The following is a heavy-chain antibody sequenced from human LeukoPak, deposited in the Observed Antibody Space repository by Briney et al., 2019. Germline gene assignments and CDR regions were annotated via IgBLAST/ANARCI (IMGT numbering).Heavy chain of an antibody. J-gene: IGHJ1*01. Sequence: ASVKVSCKASGYTFTSYYMHWVQQAPGQGLEWMGIINPSGGSTSYAQKFQGRVTMTRDTSTSTVYMELSSLRSEDTAVYYCASLGIAVSTLQHWGQGTLVTVSS. CDR3: ASLGIAVSTLQH. CDR1: GYTFTSYY. V-gene: IGHV1-46*01. D-gene: IGHD6-19*01. CDR2: INPSGGST.